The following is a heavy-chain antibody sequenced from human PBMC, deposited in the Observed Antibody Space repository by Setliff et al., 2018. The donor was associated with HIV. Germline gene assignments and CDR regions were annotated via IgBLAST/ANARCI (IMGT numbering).Heavy chain of an antibody. Sequence: ASVKVSCKASGYTFTSYDINWVRQAAGQGLEWMGWMNPNSGNTGCAQKFQGRVTITMNTSISTAYMDLSSLRSEDTAVYYCARRKAHSGSFHDAFDIWGQGTMVTVSS. J-gene: IGHJ3*02. V-gene: IGHV1-8*03. CDR2: MNPNSGNT. CDR3: ARRKAHSGSFHDAFDI. CDR1: GYTFTSYD. D-gene: IGHD1-26*01.